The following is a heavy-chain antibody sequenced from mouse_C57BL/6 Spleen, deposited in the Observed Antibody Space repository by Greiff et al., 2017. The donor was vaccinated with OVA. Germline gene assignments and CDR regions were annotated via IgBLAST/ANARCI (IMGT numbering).Heavy chain of an antibody. J-gene: IGHJ2*01. V-gene: IGHV1-47*01. D-gene: IGHD2-10*01. CDR1: GYTFTTYP. CDR3: ARGAYYGNYGYYFDY. CDR2: FHPYNDDT. Sequence: QVQLQQSGAELVKPGASVKMSCKASGYTFTTYPIEWMKQNPGKSLEWIGNFHPYNDDTKYNEKFKGKATLTVEKSSSTVYLELSRLTSDDSAVYYCARGAYYGNYGYYFDYWGQGTTLTVSS.